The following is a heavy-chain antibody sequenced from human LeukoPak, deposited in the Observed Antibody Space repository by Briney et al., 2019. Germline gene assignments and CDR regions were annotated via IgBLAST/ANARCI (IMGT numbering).Heavy chain of an antibody. V-gene: IGHV4-34*01. CDR1: GGSFSGYY. CDR3: ARELTGFDY. D-gene: IGHD1-26*01. CDR2: INHSGST. Sequence: PSETLSLTCAVYGGSFSGYYWSWIRQPPGKGLEWIGEINHSGSTNYNPSLKSRVAISVDTSKNQFSLKLSSVTAADTAVYYCARELTGFDYWGQGTLVTVSS. J-gene: IGHJ4*02.